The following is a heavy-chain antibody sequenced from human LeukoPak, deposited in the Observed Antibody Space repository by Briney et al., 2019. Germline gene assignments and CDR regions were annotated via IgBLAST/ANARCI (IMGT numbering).Heavy chain of an antibody. D-gene: IGHD1-26*01. V-gene: IGHV1-18*01. J-gene: IGHJ5*02. CDR2: ISAYNGNT. CDR1: GYTFTSYG. CDR3: ARDRNGGRYYAGNWFDP. Sequence: ASVKVSCKASGYTFTSYGISWVRQAPGQGLEWMGWISAYNGNTKYAQKLQGRVTMTTDTSTSTAYMELRSLRSDDTAVYYCARDRNGGRYYAGNWFDPWGQGTLVTVSS.